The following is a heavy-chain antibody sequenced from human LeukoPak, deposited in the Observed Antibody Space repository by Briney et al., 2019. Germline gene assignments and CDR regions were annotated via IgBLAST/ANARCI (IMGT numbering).Heavy chain of an antibody. D-gene: IGHD1-7*01. CDR1: GFTFSSYG. V-gene: IGHV3-30*02. J-gene: IGHJ6*03. Sequence: GGSLRLSCASSGFTFSSYGMHWVRQAPGKGLEWVTFIRYDGSNKYYADSVKGRFTISRDDSENSLYLQLNSLKTEDTGVYYCVRLSRGTMNYYMDVWGKGTTVTISS. CDR3: VRLSRGTMNYYMDV. CDR2: IRYDGSNK.